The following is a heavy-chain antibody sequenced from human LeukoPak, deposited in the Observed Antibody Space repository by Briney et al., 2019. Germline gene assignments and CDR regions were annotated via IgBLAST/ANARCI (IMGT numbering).Heavy chain of an antibody. J-gene: IGHJ2*01. CDR3: ARGGWELRALGWYFDL. Sequence: PSETLSLTCTVSGGSISSYYWSWIRQPAGKGLEWIGRIYTSGSTNYNPSLKSRVTMSVDTSKNQFSLKLSSVTAADTAVYYCARGGWELRALGWYFDLWGRGTLVTVSS. CDR2: IYTSGST. D-gene: IGHD1-26*01. V-gene: IGHV4-4*07. CDR1: GGSISSYY.